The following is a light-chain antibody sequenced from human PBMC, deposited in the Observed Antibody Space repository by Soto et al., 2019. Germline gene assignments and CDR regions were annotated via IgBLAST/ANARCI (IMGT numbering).Light chain of an antibody. CDR1: QSVKSSY. CDR3: QQYGSSIT. Sequence: EIVLTQSPGTLSLSPVEIGTPRFIASQSVKSSYLAWYQHKPGQAPRLLIYGTSSRATGIPDRFSGSGSGTDFTLTISRLETEDFAVYYCQQYGSSITFGQGTRLEIK. V-gene: IGKV3-20*01. CDR2: GTS. J-gene: IGKJ5*01.